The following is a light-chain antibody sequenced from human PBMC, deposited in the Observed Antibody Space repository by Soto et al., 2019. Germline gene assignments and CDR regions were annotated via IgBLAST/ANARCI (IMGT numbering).Light chain of an antibody. CDR1: SSNVGAYNY. J-gene: IGLJ3*02. Sequence: QSALTQPRSVSGSPGQSVTISCTGTSSNVGAYNYVSWYQQYPGKGPRLMIYDVSKWPSGVPDRFSGSKSGNTASLTISGLQAEDEADYYCCSYAGNSLWVFGGGSKLTVL. V-gene: IGLV2-11*01. CDR3: CSYAGNSLWV. CDR2: DVS.